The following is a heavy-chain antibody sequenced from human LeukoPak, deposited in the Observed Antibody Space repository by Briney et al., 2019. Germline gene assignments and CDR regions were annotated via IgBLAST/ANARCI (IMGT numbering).Heavy chain of an antibody. CDR3: ARISPPLYDSSGYYYDY. Sequence: SETLSPTRTVSGGSISSYYWSWIRQPPGKGLEWIGYIYYSGSTNYNPSLKSRVTISVDTSKNQFSLKLSSVTAADTAVYYCARISPPLYDSSGYYYDYWGQGTLVTVSS. CDR1: GGSISSYY. CDR2: IYYSGST. J-gene: IGHJ4*02. V-gene: IGHV4-59*01. D-gene: IGHD3-22*01.